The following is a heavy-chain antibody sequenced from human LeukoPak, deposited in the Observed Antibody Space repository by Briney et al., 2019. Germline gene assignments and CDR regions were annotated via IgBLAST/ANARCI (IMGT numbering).Heavy chain of an antibody. CDR2: IYPGDSDT. CDR3: ASPTYCSGGSCYPYYFDY. Sequence: KSGESLKISCKGSGYSFTSYWIGWVRQMPGKGLEWMGIIYPGDSDTRYSPSFQGQVTISADKSISAAYLQWSSLKASDTAMYYCASPTYCSGGSCYPYYFDYWGQGTLVTVSS. CDR1: GYSFTSYW. V-gene: IGHV5-51*01. D-gene: IGHD2-15*01. J-gene: IGHJ4*02.